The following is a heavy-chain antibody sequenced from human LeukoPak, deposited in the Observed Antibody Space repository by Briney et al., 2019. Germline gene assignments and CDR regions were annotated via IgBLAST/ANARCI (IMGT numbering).Heavy chain of an antibody. V-gene: IGHV3-20*04. Sequence: GGSLRLSCAASGFTFDDYGMSWVRQAPGRGLEWVSGINWNGGSTGYADSVKGRFTISRDNAKNSLYLQMNSLRAEDTALYYCAMSFGATVTTPDFHWGQGTQVTVSS. CDR2: INWNGGST. CDR1: GFTFDDYG. J-gene: IGHJ4*02. CDR3: AMSFGATVTTPDFH. D-gene: IGHD4-17*01.